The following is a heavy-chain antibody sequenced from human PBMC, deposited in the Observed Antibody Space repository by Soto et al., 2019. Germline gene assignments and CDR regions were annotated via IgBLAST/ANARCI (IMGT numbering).Heavy chain of an antibody. D-gene: IGHD2-15*01. CDR3: ARGFRCSCGSCAEGWFDP. CDR1: SDSIRSYY. CDR2: IYYIGST. Sequence: SETLSLTCTVSSDSIRSYYWNWIRQHPGKGLEWIGYIYYIGSTYYNPSLKSRVTISLDTSKNQFSLKLSSVTAADTAVYYCARGFRCSCGSCAEGWFDPWGQGTLVTVSS. J-gene: IGHJ5*02. V-gene: IGHV4-31*03.